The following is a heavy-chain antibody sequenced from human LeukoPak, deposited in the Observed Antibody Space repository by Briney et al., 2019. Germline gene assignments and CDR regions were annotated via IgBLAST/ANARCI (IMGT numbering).Heavy chain of an antibody. CDR3: ASGGWYSVY. Sequence: PGGSLRLCCAASGFTFSTYWMSWARQAPGKGLEWVAKIKDDGSEKYYVDSVKGRFTISRDNAKNSLYLQMDYLRAEDTAVYFCASGGWYSVYWGQGTLVTVSS. CDR2: IKDDGSEK. D-gene: IGHD6-19*01. CDR1: GFTFSTYW. V-gene: IGHV3-7*01. J-gene: IGHJ4*02.